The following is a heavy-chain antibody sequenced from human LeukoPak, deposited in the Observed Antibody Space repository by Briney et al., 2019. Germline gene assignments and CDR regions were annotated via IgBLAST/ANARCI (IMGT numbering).Heavy chain of an antibody. CDR1: GFTFSSYA. V-gene: IGHV3-23*01. CDR3: VSRGSGYYRY. CDR2: ISGSGGST. D-gene: IGHD3-22*01. Sequence: GGSLRLSCAASGFTFSSYAMSWVRQAPGKGREWVSAISGSGGSTYYADSVKGRFTISRDNSKNTLYLQMNSLRAEDTAVYYCVSRGSGYYRYWGQGTLVTVSS. J-gene: IGHJ4*02.